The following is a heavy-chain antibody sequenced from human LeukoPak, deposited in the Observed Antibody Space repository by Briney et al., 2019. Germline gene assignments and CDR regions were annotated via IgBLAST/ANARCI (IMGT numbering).Heavy chain of an antibody. CDR2: ISGSGGTT. V-gene: IGHV3-23*01. J-gene: IGHJ4*02. D-gene: IGHD3-22*01. CDR1: GFTFSSYG. CDR3: AKRGVVIRVILVGFHKEAYYFDS. Sequence: GGSLRLSCAASGFTFSSYGMSWVRQAPGKGLEWVAGISGSGGTTNYADSVKGRFTISRDNPKNTLFLHMNSLRAEDTAVYFCAKRGVVIRVILVGFHKEAYYFDSWDQGALVTVSS.